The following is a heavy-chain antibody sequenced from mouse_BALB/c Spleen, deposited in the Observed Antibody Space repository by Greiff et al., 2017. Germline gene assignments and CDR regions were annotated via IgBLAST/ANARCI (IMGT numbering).Heavy chain of an antibody. CDR1: GFTFSDYY. D-gene: IGHD1-1*01. V-gene: IGHV5-4*02. Sequence: EVHLVESGGGLVKPGGSLKLSCAASGFTFSDYYMYWVRQTPEKRLEWVATISDGGSYTYYPDSVKGRFTISRDNAKNNLYLQMSSLKSEDTAMYYCARGDYYGSSWFAYWGQGTLVTVSA. CDR3: ARGDYYGSSWFAY. J-gene: IGHJ3*01. CDR2: ISDGGSYT.